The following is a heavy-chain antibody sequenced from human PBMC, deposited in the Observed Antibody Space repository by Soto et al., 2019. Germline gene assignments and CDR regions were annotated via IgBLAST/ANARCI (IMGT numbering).Heavy chain of an antibody. V-gene: IGHV1-58*01. CDR1: GFTFTSSA. Sequence: EASVKVSCKASGFTFTSSAVQWVRQARGQRLEWIGWIVVGSGNTNYAQKFQERVTITRDMSTSTAYMELSSLRSEDTAVYYCAADRMGTPYYYGSASYYTRKPYYYYGMDVWGQGTTVTVSS. CDR3: AADRMGTPYYYGSASYYTRKPYYYYGMDV. J-gene: IGHJ6*02. D-gene: IGHD3-10*01. CDR2: IVVGSGNT.